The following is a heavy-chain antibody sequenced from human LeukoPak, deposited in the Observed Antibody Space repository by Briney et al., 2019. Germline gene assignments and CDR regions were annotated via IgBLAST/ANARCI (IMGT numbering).Heavy chain of an antibody. V-gene: IGHV3-21*01. CDR1: GFTFSSYS. D-gene: IGHD3-22*01. CDR3: ARVASNWYYYDSSGYNDY. Sequence: GGSLRLSCAACGFTFSSYSMNWVRQAPGKGLEWVSSISSSSSYIYYADSVKGRFTISRDNAKNSLYLQMNSLRAEDTAVYYCARVASNWYYYDSSGYNDYWGQGTLVTVSS. CDR2: ISSSSSYI. J-gene: IGHJ4*02.